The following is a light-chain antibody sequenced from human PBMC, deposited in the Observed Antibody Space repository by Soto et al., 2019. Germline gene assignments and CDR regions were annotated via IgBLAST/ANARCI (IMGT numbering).Light chain of an antibody. Sequence: EIVMTQSPATLSVSAVERATLSSRASQSVSSNLAWYQQKPGQAPRLLIYGASTRATGIPARFSGSGSGTEFTLTISSLQSEDFAVYYCQQYNNWPTWTFGQGTKVDI. CDR1: QSVSSN. CDR2: GAS. CDR3: QQYNNWPTWT. J-gene: IGKJ1*01. V-gene: IGKV3-15*01.